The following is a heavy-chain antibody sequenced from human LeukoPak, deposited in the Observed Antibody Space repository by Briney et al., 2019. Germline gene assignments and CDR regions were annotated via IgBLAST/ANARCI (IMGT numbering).Heavy chain of an antibody. CDR1: GGSISSSSYY. CDR3: ARHAGRYFYYGLDV. D-gene: IGHD1-14*01. V-gene: IGHV4-39*01. Sequence: KPSETLSLTCTVSGGSISSSSYYWGWIRQPPGKGLEWIGTLYYGGSTYYNPFFKSRVTISVDTSKNQFSLKLNSVTAADTAVYYCARHAGRYFYYGLDVWGQGTTVTVSS. J-gene: IGHJ6*02. CDR2: LYYGGST.